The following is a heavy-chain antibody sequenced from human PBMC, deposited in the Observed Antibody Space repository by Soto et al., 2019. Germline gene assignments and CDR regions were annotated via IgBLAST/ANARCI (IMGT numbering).Heavy chain of an antibody. D-gene: IGHD3-10*01. CDR2: SHSSAGT. J-gene: IGHJ4*02. V-gene: IGHV4-31*03. CDR1: GGSISSGSFY. CDR3: ARADFDSGSPFFDY. Sequence: QVQLQESGPGLVKPSQTLSLTCTVSGGSISSGSFYWSWIRQHPGMGLELIGYSHSSAGTYYNPTLKSRSSISLDTSENQFSLRLSSVTAADTAIYYCARADFDSGSPFFDYWGQGTLVTVSS.